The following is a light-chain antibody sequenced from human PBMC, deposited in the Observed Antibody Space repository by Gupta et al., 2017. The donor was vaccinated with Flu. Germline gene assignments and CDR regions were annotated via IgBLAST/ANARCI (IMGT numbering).Light chain of an antibody. V-gene: IGKV4-1*01. J-gene: IGKJ2*01. CDR2: RVS. CDR3: LQDDSSLYT. CDR1: QSLVHNDKKYY. Sequence: VSLGQRATIKCKSSQSLVHNDKKYYLHWFQQKPGQSPKLPFYRVSRRDSGVPDRFSGRGSGTDFTLTISSLQAEDVAVYYCLQDDSSLYTFGQGTKVEIK.